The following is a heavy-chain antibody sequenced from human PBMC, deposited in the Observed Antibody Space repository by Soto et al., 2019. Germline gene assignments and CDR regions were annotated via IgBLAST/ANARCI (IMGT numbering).Heavy chain of an antibody. CDR1: GFTFSTYA. CDR2: IDNSGGIT. J-gene: IGHJ4*02. V-gene: IGHV3-23*05. CDR3: AKGGYNYGFLFDC. D-gene: IGHD5-18*01. Sequence: EVQLLESGGGLVQPGGSLRLSCAASGFTFSTYAMSWVRQAPGKGLEWVSTIDNSGGITYYADSVKGRFTISRDNSKNTLYLQMNSLRAEDTAVYYCAKGGYNYGFLFDCWGQVTLVTVSS.